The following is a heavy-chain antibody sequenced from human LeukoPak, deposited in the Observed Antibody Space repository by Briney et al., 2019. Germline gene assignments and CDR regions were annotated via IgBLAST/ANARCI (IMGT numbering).Heavy chain of an antibody. CDR3: ARDHDFWSGYYEGSVLDY. J-gene: IGHJ4*02. CDR2: ISSSSSYI. D-gene: IGHD3-3*01. CDR1: GFTFSSYS. Sequence: GGSLRLSCAASGFTFSSYSMNWVRQAPGKGLEWVSSISSSSSYIYYADSVKGRFTISRDNAKNSLYLQMNSLRAEATAVHYCARDHDFWSGYYEGSVLDYWGQGTLVTVSS. V-gene: IGHV3-21*01.